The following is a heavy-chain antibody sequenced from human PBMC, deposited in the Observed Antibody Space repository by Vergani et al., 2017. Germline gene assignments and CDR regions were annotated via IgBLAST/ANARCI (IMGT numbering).Heavy chain of an antibody. Sequence: QVQLVQSGAEVKKPGASVKVSCKASGYSFTSFEINWVRQATGQGLEWMGWMSPNSANTGYTQKFQGRVTMTRYTSITTAYMELSSLRSEDTAVYYCARDLEVDYCSSTSCYLPDYWGQGTLVTVSS. CDR3: ARDLEVDYCSSTSCYLPDY. CDR2: MSPNSANT. J-gene: IGHJ4*02. CDR1: GYSFTSFE. V-gene: IGHV1-8*02. D-gene: IGHD2-2*01.